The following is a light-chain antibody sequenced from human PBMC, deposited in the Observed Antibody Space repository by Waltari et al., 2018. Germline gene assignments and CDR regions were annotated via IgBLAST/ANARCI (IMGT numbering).Light chain of an antibody. CDR2: AAS. CDR3: QQSYSTPLT. V-gene: IGKV1-39*01. J-gene: IGKJ3*01. CDR1: QSISSY. Sequence: DIQMTQSPSSLSASVVDRVTITCRASQSISSYLNWYQQKPGKAPKLLIYAASSLQSGVPSRFSGSGSGTDFTITISSLQPEDFATYYCQQSYSTPLTFGPGTKVDIK.